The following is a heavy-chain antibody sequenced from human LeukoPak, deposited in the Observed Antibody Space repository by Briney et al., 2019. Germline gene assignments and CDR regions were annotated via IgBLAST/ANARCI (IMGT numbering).Heavy chain of an antibody. J-gene: IGHJ3*02. D-gene: IGHD2-2*01. CDR3: ASRSSTSM. CDR1: GFTFSTYN. Sequence: GGSLRLSYAASGFTFSTYNMNWVRQAPGKGLEWVSSISTNSNYIYYADSVKGRFTISRDNAKNSLYLQMNSLRAEDTAVYYRASRSSTSMWGQGTMVTVSS. CDR2: ISTNSNYI. V-gene: IGHV3-21*01.